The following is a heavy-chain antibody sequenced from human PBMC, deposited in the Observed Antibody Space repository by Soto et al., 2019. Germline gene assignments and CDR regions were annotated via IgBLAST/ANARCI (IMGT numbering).Heavy chain of an antibody. CDR3: ARGGLGYCSGGSCYSAELSRYYYGMDV. J-gene: IGHJ6*02. CDR2: IYYSGST. CDR1: GGSISSGGYY. D-gene: IGHD2-15*01. Sequence: LSLTCTVSGGSISSGGYYWSWIRHHPGKGLEWIGYIYYSGSTYYNPSLKSRVTISVDTSKNQFSLKLSSVTAADTAVYYCARGGLGYCSGGSCYSAELSRYYYGMDVWGQGTTVTVSS. V-gene: IGHV4-31*03.